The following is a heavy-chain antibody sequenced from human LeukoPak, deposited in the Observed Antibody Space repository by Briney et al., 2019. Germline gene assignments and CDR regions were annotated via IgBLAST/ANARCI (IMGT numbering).Heavy chain of an antibody. CDR3: AKGPWLAYPYYFDY. D-gene: IGHD6-19*01. V-gene: IGHV3-21*04. CDR2: ISSGSSYI. Sequence: GGSLRLSCAASGFTFSTYNMNWVRQAPGKGLEWVSSISSGSSYIYYTDSVKGRFTISRDNSKNTLYLQMNSLRAEDTAVYYCAKGPWLAYPYYFDYWGQGTLVTVSS. CDR1: GFTFSTYN. J-gene: IGHJ4*02.